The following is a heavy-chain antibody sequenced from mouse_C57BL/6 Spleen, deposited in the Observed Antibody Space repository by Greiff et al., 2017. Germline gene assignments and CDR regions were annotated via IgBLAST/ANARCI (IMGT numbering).Heavy chain of an antibody. CDR3: ARRQLRQGIDY. V-gene: IGHV1-80*01. CDR1: GYAFSSYW. Sequence: VQLQESGAELVKPGASVKISCKASGYAFSSYWMNWVKQRPGKGLEWIGQIYPGDGDTNYNGKFKGKATLTADKSSSTAYMQLSSLTSEDSAVYFCARRQLRQGIDYWGQGTTLTVSS. CDR2: IYPGDGDT. D-gene: IGHD3-2*02. J-gene: IGHJ2*01.